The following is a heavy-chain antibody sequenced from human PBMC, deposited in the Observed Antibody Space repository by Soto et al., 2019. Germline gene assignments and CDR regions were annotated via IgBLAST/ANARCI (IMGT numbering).Heavy chain of an antibody. Sequence: QLQLQESGPGLVKPSETLSLTCTVSGGSISSSSYYWGWIRQPPGKGLEWIGSIYYSGSTYYNPSLKIRVTIFVDTSKNLFSVKLSSVTAADTAVYYCARLGSSSWYLDYWGQGTRVTGSS. J-gene: IGHJ4*02. CDR3: ARLGSSSWYLDY. D-gene: IGHD6-13*01. CDR2: IYYSGST. CDR1: GGSISSSSYY. V-gene: IGHV4-39*01.